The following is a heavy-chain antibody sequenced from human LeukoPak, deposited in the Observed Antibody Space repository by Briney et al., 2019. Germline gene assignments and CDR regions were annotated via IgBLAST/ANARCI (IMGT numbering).Heavy chain of an antibody. J-gene: IGHJ5*02. V-gene: IGHV5-51*01. CDR3: AISRGYPGRFDP. CDR2: IYPGDSDT. D-gene: IGHD2-15*01. Sequence: PGESLKISCQGSGYSFTSYWIVWVRQLPGKGLEWMGIIYPGDSDTRYSPSFQGQVTISADKSISTAYLQWNSLKASDTAMYYCAISRGYPGRFDPWGQGTLVTVSS. CDR1: GYSFTSYW.